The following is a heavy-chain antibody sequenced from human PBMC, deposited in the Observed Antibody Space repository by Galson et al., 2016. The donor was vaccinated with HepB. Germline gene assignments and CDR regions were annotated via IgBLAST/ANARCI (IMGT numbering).Heavy chain of an antibody. CDR1: GYSIDSYAW. D-gene: IGHD3-10*01. CDR3: ATRIGVPPL. CDR2: IFPSGST. V-gene: IGHV4-4*02. Sequence: SETLSLTCTVSGYSIDSYAWWTWVRQPPGKGLEWIGEIFPSGSTNYSPPLKSRVTISVDKSKNQFSLSVTSVTAADTAVYYCATRIGVPPLWGQGISVTVSS. J-gene: IGHJ4*02.